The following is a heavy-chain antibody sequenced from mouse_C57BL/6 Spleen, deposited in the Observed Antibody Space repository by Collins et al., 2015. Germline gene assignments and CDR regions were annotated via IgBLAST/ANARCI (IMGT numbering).Heavy chain of an antibody. CDR3: ARSYYGSSYDDYAMDY. Sequence: QVQLQQPGAELVMPGASVKLSCKASGYTFTSYWMHWVKQRPGQGLEWIGEIDPSDSYTNYNQEFKGKSTLTVDKSSSTAYMQLSSLTSEDSAVYYCARSYYGSSYDDYAMDYWGQGTSVTVSS. CDR1: GYTFTSYW. V-gene: IGHV1-69*01. CDR2: IDPSDSYT. D-gene: IGHD1-1*01. J-gene: IGHJ4*01.